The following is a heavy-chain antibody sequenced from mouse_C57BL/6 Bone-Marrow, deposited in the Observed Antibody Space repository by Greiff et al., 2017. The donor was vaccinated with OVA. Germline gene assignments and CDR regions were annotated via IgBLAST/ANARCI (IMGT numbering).Heavy chain of an antibody. CDR3: ARSRTGGNYFDY. J-gene: IGHJ2*01. CDR2: ISIGNGYT. V-gene: IGHV1-58*01. Sequence: EVKLMESGAELVRPGSSVKMSCKTSGYTFTSYGINWVKQRPGQGMEWIGYISIGNGYTEYNEKFKGKATLTSDKSYSTAYMQLSILTSEDSAIYFCARSRTGGNYFDYWGQGTTLTVSS. CDR1: GYTFTSYG. D-gene: IGHD4-1*01.